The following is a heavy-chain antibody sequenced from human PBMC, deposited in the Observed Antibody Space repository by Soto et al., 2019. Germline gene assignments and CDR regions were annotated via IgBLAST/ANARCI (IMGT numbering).Heavy chain of an antibody. CDR1: GGTFSNYG. J-gene: IGHJ4*02. V-gene: IGHV1-69*01. D-gene: IGHD6-19*01. Sequence: QVQLVQSGAEVKKPGSSVKVSCKASGGTFSNYGISWVRQVPGQGLEWMAGIIPMFGSANYAQRFQDRVTITADESTSTAYMELSSLRYEDTAVYHCAAYSSGWYNFDYWGQGSLVTVSS. CDR3: AAYSSGWYNFDY. CDR2: IIPMFGSA.